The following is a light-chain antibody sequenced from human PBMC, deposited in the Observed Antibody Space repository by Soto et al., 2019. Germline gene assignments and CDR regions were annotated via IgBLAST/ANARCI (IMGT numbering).Light chain of an antibody. CDR3: QQYGNSPYT. Sequence: EIVLTQSPDTLSLSPGERATLACRASQSVSIKYVSWYQQNLGQAPRLLIYGTSNRATGIPDRFSGSASGKEFTLTINGVEPEDFAVYYCQQYGNSPYTFGQGTKLEIK. CDR2: GTS. CDR1: QSVSIKY. J-gene: IGKJ2*01. V-gene: IGKV3-20*01.